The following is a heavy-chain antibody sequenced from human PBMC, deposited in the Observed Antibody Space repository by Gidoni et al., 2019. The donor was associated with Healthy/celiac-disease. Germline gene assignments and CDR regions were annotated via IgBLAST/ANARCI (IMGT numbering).Heavy chain of an antibody. J-gene: IGHJ4*02. V-gene: IGHV3-33*01. CDR2: IWYDGSNK. Sequence: QVQLVESGGGVVQPGRSLRLSCAASGFTFRSYGLHWVRQAPGKGLAWVAVIWYDGSNKYYADSVKGRFTISRDNSKNTLYLQMNSLRAEDTAVYYCARGGIVVVPAAIPPGGYYFDYWGQGTLVTVSS. CDR3: ARGGIVVVPAAIPPGGYYFDY. CDR1: GFTFRSYG. D-gene: IGHD2-2*02.